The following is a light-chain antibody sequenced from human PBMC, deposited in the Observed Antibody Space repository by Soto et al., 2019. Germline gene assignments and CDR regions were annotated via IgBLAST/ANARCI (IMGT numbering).Light chain of an antibody. Sequence: QSALTQPRSVSGSPGQSVTFSCTGTSSDVGAYIYVSWYQQHPGKAPKLMISEGSKRPSGVSNRFSGSKSYTTASLTISGLQAEDEAHYYCCSYAGGSTFYVFGTGTKLTVL. V-gene: IGLV2-23*03. CDR1: SSDVGAYIY. CDR3: CSYAGGSTFYV. CDR2: EGS. J-gene: IGLJ1*01.